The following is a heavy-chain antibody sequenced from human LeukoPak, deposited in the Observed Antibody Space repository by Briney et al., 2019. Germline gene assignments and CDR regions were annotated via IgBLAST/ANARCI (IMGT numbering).Heavy chain of an antibody. V-gene: IGHV3-48*03. CDR3: ARAPTKFRRDWFDP. J-gene: IGHJ5*02. D-gene: IGHD3-9*01. Sequence: SGGSLRLSCAASEFTFSSYEVNWLRQAPGKGLEWVSYISSSGSTIYYADSVKGRFTISRDNAKNSLYLQMNNLRVEDTAVYYCARAPTKFRRDWFDPWGQGTLVTVSS. CDR2: ISSSGSTI. CDR1: EFTFSSYE.